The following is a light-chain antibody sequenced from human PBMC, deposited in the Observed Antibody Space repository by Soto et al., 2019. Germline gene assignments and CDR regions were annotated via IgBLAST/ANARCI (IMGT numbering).Light chain of an antibody. J-gene: IGKJ1*01. Sequence: EIVMTQSPVTLAVSPGERVTLSCRASQSVSSNLAWYQQKPGQAPSLLIYGAFTRATGLPARFSGTGSGTEFTLTISSLQSEDFALYYCQQYNDWPLTFGQGTKVEIK. CDR2: GAF. CDR3: QQYNDWPLT. V-gene: IGKV3-15*01. CDR1: QSVSSN.